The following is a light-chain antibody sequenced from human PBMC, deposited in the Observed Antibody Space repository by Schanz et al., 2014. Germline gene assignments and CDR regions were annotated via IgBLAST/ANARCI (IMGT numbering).Light chain of an antibody. J-gene: IGLJ3*02. CDR1: GSDVGSYDY. CDR3: CSYAARNKWV. Sequence: QSALIQPPSVSRSPGQSVTISCTGTGSDVGSYDYVSWYQQHPGTVPKPMIYNVNTQPSGVPDRFSGSKSGNTASMTISGLQAEDEGDYYCCSYAARNKWVFGGGTKVTVL. CDR2: NVN. V-gene: IGLV2-11*01.